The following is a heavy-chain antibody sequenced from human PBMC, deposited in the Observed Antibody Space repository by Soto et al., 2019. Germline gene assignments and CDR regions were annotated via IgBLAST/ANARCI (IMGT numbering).Heavy chain of an antibody. J-gene: IGHJ4*02. CDR2: ISGSGGST. CDR3: ATSTHDSSGYYQPYYFDY. CDR1: GFTFSSYA. V-gene: IGHV3-23*01. Sequence: PGGSLRLSCAASGFTFSSYAMSWVRQAPGKGLEWVSAISGSGGSTYYADSVKGRFTISRDNFKNTLYLQMNSLRAEDTAVYYCATSTHDSSGYYQPYYFDYWGQGTLVTVSS. D-gene: IGHD3-22*01.